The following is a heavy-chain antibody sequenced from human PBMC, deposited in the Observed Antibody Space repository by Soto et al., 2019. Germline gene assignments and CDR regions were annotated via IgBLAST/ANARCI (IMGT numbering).Heavy chain of an antibody. D-gene: IGHD3-16*01. J-gene: IGHJ5*02. CDR1: GFTLSNVW. CDR2: IKSEIEGGTK. Sequence: PGGSLRLSCAASGFTLSNVWMTWVRRAPGKGLEWVGSIKSEIEGGTKDYAAPVKGRFTISRDDSRNTLYLQMNSLKTEDTAVYYGSTDASAGLDTWGQGTQVTVSS. CDR3: STDASAGLDT. V-gene: IGHV3-15*01.